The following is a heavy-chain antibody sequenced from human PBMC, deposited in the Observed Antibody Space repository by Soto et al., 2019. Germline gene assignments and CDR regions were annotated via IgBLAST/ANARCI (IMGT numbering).Heavy chain of an antibody. Sequence: SETLSLTFSVSGGSISGSYWSWIRQSPGKGLEWLGYVYYTGSTNYSPSLRSRVSISVDTSKNEFSLRLSSVTAADTAVYFCTRSVAAPGAHIDHWGQGTQVTVSS. CDR3: TRSVAAPGAHIDH. D-gene: IGHD6-13*01. CDR2: VYYTGST. CDR1: GGSISGSY. V-gene: IGHV4-59*01. J-gene: IGHJ4*02.